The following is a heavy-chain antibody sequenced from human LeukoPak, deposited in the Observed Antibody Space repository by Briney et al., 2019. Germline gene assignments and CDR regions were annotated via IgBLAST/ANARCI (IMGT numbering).Heavy chain of an antibody. Sequence: GGSLRLSRAASGFTFSSSTMNWVRQAPGKGLEWVSSISSTGTYIYYADSVKGRFTISRDNAKNSLYLQMNSLRAEDTALYYCARDIAYWGQGTLVTVSS. V-gene: IGHV3-21*01. CDR2: ISSTGTYI. J-gene: IGHJ4*02. CDR1: GFTFSSST. CDR3: ARDIAY.